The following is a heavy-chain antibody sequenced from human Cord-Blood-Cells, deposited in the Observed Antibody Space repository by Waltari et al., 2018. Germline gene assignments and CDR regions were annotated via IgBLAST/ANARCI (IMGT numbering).Heavy chain of an antibody. CDR3: ATGTVTDAFDI. J-gene: IGHJ3*02. CDR1: GGSFSGYY. CDR2: INHSGST. Sequence: QVQLQQWGAGLLKPSETLSLTCAVYGGSFSGYYWSWIRQPPGKGLEWIGEINHSGSTNYTPSLKSRGTISVDTSKNQFSLKLSSVTAADTAVYYCATGTVTDAFDIWGQGTMVTVSS. D-gene: IGHD4-4*01. V-gene: IGHV4-34*01.